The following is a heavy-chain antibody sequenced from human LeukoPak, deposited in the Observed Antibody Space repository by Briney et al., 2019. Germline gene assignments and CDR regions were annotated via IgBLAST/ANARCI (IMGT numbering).Heavy chain of an antibody. CDR3: ASPRGIGDSNDAFDI. Sequence: ASVKVSFKASGYSFIGYYIHWVRQAPGQGLEWMGWINPRSGGTNYAQKFQGRVTMSRDTSIRTAYMELSRLRSDDTAVYYCASPRGIGDSNDAFDIWGQGTRVTVSS. J-gene: IGHJ3*02. CDR1: GYSFIGYY. V-gene: IGHV1-2*02. D-gene: IGHD3-3*01. CDR2: INPRSGGT.